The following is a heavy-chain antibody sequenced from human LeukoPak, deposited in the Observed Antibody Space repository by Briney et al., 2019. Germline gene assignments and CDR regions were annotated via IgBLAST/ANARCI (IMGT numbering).Heavy chain of an antibody. Sequence: GASVKVSCKASGYTLTDYYIHWLRQAPGQGPEWVGWINPNDGGTKYAQKFQGRVSMTRDTSISTAYMELTRLTSDDTAVYYCARDYDILTGRTSFDYWGQGTLVTVSS. D-gene: IGHD3-9*01. J-gene: IGHJ4*02. V-gene: IGHV1-2*02. CDR3: ARDYDILTGRTSFDY. CDR1: GYTLTDYY. CDR2: INPNDGGT.